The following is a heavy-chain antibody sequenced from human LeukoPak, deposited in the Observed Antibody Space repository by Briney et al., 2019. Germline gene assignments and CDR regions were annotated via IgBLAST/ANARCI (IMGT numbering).Heavy chain of an antibody. V-gene: IGHV1-2*02. CDR1: GYTFTGYY. CDR3: ARDSTPHDYGDYGLDY. D-gene: IGHD4-17*01. J-gene: IGHJ4*02. CDR2: INPNSGGT. Sequence: ASVKVSCKASGYTFTGYYMHWVRQAPGQGLEWMGWINPNSGGTNYAQKFQGRVTMTRDTSTSTVYMELSSLRSEDTAVYYCARDSTPHDYGDYGLDYWGQGTLVTVSS.